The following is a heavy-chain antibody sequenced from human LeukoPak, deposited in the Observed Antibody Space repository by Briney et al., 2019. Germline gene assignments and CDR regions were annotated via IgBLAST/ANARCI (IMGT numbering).Heavy chain of an antibody. Sequence: SETLSLTCTVSGYSISSGYYWGWIRQPPGKGLEWIGSIYHSGSTYYNPSLKSRVTISVDTSKNQFSLKLSSVTAADTAVYYCARGSPDYGDYIIFDYWGQGTLVTVSS. D-gene: IGHD4-17*01. V-gene: IGHV4-38-2*02. J-gene: IGHJ4*02. CDR2: IYHSGST. CDR3: ARGSPDYGDYIIFDY. CDR1: GYSISSGYY.